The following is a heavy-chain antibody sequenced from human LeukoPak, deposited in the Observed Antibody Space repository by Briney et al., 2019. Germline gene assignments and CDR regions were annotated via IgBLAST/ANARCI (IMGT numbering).Heavy chain of an antibody. CDR2: TRNKANSYTT. CDR1: GFTFSSYA. Sequence: PGGSLRLSCAASGFTFSSYAMSWVRQAPGKGLEWVGRTRNKANSYTTEYAASVKGRFTISRDDSKNSLYLQMNSLKTEDTALYYCARVLGYSGYDLAYWGQGTLVTVSS. D-gene: IGHD5-12*01. V-gene: IGHV3-72*01. CDR3: ARVLGYSGYDLAY. J-gene: IGHJ4*02.